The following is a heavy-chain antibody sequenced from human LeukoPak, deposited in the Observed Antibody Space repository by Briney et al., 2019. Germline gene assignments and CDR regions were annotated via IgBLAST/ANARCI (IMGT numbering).Heavy chain of an antibody. J-gene: IGHJ4*02. CDR1: GFTLSSDW. CDR3: VTGLDS. Sequence: GGSLRLSCAASGFTLSSDWMHWGRQAPGKGLVCVSYINGGGISTNYADSVRCRFTISRDNAKKTLYLQMNSLRDEDTGVYYCVTGLDSWSLGNLVTVSS. V-gene: IGHV3-74*01. D-gene: IGHD3-10*01. CDR2: INGGGIST.